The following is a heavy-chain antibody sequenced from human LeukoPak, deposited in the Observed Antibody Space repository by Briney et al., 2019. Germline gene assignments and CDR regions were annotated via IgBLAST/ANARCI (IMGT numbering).Heavy chain of an antibody. CDR3: ARAMRISAAGTFYFDY. D-gene: IGHD6-25*01. J-gene: IGHJ4*02. V-gene: IGHV6-1*01. Sequence: SPTLSLTCAISGDSVSSNSATWNWIRQSPSRGLEWLGRTYYRSKWYNDYAVSVKSPITINPDTSKNQFSLRLNSVTPEDTAVYYCARAMRISAAGTFYFDYWGQGTLVAVSS. CDR2: TYYRSKWYN. CDR1: GDSVSSNSAT.